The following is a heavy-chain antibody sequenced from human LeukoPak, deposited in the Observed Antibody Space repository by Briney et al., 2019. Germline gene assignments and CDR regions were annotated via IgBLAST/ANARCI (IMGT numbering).Heavy chain of an antibody. J-gene: IGHJ6*03. D-gene: IGHD6-19*01. V-gene: IGHV3-30*02. CDR1: GFTFSNYG. Sequence: PGGSLRLSCAASGFTFSNYGMHWVRQAPGKGLEWVAFIRYDGSNKYYADSVRGRFTISRDNSKKTLYLQMNSLRAEDTAVYFCAKGSKAVLFTRDRYMDVWGKGTTVTISS. CDR3: AKGSKAVLFTRDRYMDV. CDR2: IRYDGSNK.